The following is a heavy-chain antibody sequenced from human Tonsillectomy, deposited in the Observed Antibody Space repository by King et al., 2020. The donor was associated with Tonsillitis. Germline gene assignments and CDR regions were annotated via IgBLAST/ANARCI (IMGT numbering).Heavy chain of an antibody. CDR3: AKGDHWENYYSDGMDV. CDR1: GFTFSTYG. Sequence: VQLVESGGGLVQPGGSLRLSCAASGFTFSTYGMSWVRQAPGKGLEWVSAINSDGIKTSYVDSVKGRFTISRDNSKNMVYLQMNSLRAEDTAVYYCAKGDHWENYYSDGMDVWGQGTTVTVSS. D-gene: IGHD1-26*01. CDR2: INSDGIKT. J-gene: IGHJ6*02. V-gene: IGHV3-23*04.